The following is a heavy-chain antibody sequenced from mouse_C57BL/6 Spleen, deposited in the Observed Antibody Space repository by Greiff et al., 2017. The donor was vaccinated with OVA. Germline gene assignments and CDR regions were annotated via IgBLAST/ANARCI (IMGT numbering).Heavy chain of an antibody. V-gene: IGHV1-63*01. CDR2: IYPGGGYT. CDR1: GYTFTNYW. D-gene: IGHD1-1*01. CDR3: ARNPYYGSATGYFDV. Sequence: QVHVKQSGAELVRPGTSVKMSCKASGYTFTNYWIGWAKQRPGHGLEWIGDIYPGGGYTNYNEKFKGKATLTADKSSSTAYMQFSSLTSEDSAIYYCARNPYYGSATGYFDVWGTGTTVTVSS. J-gene: IGHJ1*03.